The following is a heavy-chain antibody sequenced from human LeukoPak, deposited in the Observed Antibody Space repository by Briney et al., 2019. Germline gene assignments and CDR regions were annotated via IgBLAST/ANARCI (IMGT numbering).Heavy chain of an antibody. J-gene: IGHJ6*02. CDR1: GFTFSSYA. CDR2: ISGSGGST. V-gene: IGHV3-23*01. D-gene: IGHD6-19*01. CDR3: AKYSSGWYEGRYYYYGMDV. Sequence: EGSLRLSCAASGFTFSSYAMSWVRQAPGKGLEWVSAISGSGGSTYYADSVKGRFTISRDNSKNTLYLQMNSLRAEDTAVYYCAKYSSGWYEGRYYYYGMDVWGQGTTVTVSS.